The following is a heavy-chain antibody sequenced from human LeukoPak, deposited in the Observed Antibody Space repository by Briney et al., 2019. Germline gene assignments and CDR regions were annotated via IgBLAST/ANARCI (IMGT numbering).Heavy chain of an antibody. V-gene: IGHV3-74*01. J-gene: IGHJ4*02. Sequence: GGSLRLSCAASGFTFSSYWMHWVRQAPGKGLVWVSRINSDGSSTSYADSVKDRFTISRDNAKNSLSLQMNYVRAGDTAIYYCAYTNHLTYWGQGTLVTVSS. CDR3: AYTNHLTY. D-gene: IGHD3-16*01. CDR1: GFTFSSYW. CDR2: INSDGSST.